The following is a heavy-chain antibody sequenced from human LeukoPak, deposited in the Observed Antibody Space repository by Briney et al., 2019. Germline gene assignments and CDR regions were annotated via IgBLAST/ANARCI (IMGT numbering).Heavy chain of an antibody. Sequence: SETLPLTCSVSGYSITNGYYWAWIRQPPGKGLEWIGSIDYSGSTYHNPSLKSRVTISVDTSKNQFSLKVSSVTAADTAVYYCARNPHVVVVVAKIYWFDPWGQGTLVTVSS. CDR3: ARNPHVVVVVAKIYWFDP. J-gene: IGHJ5*02. CDR1: GYSITNGYY. D-gene: IGHD2-21*01. CDR2: IDYSGST. V-gene: IGHV4-38-2*02.